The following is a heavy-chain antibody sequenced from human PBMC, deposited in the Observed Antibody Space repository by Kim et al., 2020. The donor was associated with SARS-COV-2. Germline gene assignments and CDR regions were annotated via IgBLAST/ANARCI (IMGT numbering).Heavy chain of an antibody. CDR2: ISAYNGNT. J-gene: IGHJ6*02. V-gene: IGHV1-18*01. D-gene: IGHD6-13*01. Sequence: ASVKVSCKASGYTFTSYGISWVRRAPGQGLEWMGWISAYNGNTNYAQKLQGRVTMTTDTSTSTAYMELRSLRSDDTAVYYCARFPKEQQLVGDYGMDVWGQGTTVTVSS. CDR3: ARFPKEQQLVGDYGMDV. CDR1: GYTFTSYG.